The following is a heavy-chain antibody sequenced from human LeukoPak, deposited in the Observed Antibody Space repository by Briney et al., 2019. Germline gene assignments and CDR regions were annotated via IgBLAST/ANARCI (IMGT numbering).Heavy chain of an antibody. CDR3: ARTPNIVVVVAATWYFDL. CDR1: GFTFSSYA. D-gene: IGHD2-15*01. V-gene: IGHV3-23*01. CDR2: ISGSGGST. Sequence: GGSLRLSXAASGFTFSSYAMSWVRQAPGKGLEWVSDISGSGGSTYYADSVKDRFTISRDNSKNTLYLQMNSLRAEDTAVYYCARTPNIVVVVAATWYFDLWGRGTLVTVSS. J-gene: IGHJ2*01.